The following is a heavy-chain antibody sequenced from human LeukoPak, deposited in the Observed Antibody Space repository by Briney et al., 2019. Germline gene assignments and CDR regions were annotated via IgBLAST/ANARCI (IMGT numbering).Heavy chain of an antibody. CDR1: GFTFSSYS. Sequence: GGSLRLSCAASGFTFSSYSMNWVRQAPGKGLEWVSYISSGSTTIFYADSVKGRFTASRDNAENSLYLQMNSLRDEDTAVYYCARVTLVGAAHFDNWGQGTLVTVCS. CDR3: ARVTLVGAAHFDN. J-gene: IGHJ4*02. CDR2: ISSGSTTI. V-gene: IGHV3-48*02. D-gene: IGHD1-26*01.